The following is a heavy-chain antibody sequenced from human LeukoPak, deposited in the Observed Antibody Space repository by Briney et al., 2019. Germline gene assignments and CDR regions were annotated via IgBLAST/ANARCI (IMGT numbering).Heavy chain of an antibody. Sequence: SETLSLTCTVSGGPISSYYWNWIRQPPGKGLEWIGYIYYSGSTNYNPSLKSRVTISVDTSKNQFSLKLSSVTAADAAVYYCARVGAIAVAGSFDYWGQGTLVTVSS. CDR2: IYYSGST. V-gene: IGHV4-59*01. J-gene: IGHJ4*02. D-gene: IGHD6-19*01. CDR1: GGPISSYY. CDR3: ARVGAIAVAGSFDY.